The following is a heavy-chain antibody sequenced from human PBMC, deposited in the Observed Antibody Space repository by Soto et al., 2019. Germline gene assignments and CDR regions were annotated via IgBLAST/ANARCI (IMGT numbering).Heavy chain of an antibody. CDR2: ISGNGGSA. J-gene: IGHJ4*02. CDR1: GFSFSNYG. D-gene: IGHD3-22*01. CDR3: AKDLEWLLRHFEN. Sequence: EVQLLESGGALIQPGGFLRLSCVASGFSFSNYGMSWVRQAPGKGLEWVSGISGNGGSAYYADSVKGRFTISRDNSKNTVYLQMNSLRAEDTAVYYCAKDLEWLLRHFENWGQGTLVTVSS. V-gene: IGHV3-23*01.